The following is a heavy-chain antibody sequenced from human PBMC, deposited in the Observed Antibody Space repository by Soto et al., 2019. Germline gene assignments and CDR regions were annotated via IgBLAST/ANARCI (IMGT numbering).Heavy chain of an antibody. J-gene: IGHJ3*02. CDR2: IYYSGST. CDR3: ARFIRRPSFDI. CDR1: GGSISSDDYY. Sequence: QVQLQESGPGLVKPSQTLSLTCTVSGGSISSDDYYWSWIRQPPGKGLECIGYIYYSGSTYYNPSLKSGVTISVDTSKNQFSLKLRSVTAADTAVYYCARFIRRPSFDIWGQGTMVTVSS. D-gene: IGHD3-16*02. V-gene: IGHV4-30-4*01.